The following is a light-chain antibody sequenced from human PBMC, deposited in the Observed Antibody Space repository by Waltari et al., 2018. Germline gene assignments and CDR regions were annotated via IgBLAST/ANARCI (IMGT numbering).Light chain of an antibody. V-gene: IGKV1-6*01. CDR3: LQDYSFPWT. CDR2: STF. Sequence: AIQMTQSPSSLSAVIGDRVTISCRASQDISKDVGWYQQKPGKAPKLLIYSTFTLLSGVPSRFSGSRSGTDFTLTITSLQPEDFATYYCLQDYSFPWTFGQGTRVEI. J-gene: IGKJ1*01. CDR1: QDISKD.